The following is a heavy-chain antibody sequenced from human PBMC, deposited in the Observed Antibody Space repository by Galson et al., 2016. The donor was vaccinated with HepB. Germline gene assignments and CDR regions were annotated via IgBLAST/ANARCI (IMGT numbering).Heavy chain of an antibody. Sequence: SLRLSCAASGITFSNYGFHWVRQAPGKGLEWLAIISFDGSNSYYADSVKGRFTISRDNSKNTVFLQMSSLRPDDTAIYYCAKDTAVRRWLGILDYWGQGTQVTVSS. CDR3: AKDTAVRRWLGILDY. D-gene: IGHD5-24*01. V-gene: IGHV3-30*18. CDR2: ISFDGSNS. J-gene: IGHJ4*02. CDR1: GITFSNYG.